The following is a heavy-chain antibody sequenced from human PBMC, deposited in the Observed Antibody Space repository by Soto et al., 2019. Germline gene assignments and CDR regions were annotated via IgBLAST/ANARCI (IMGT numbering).Heavy chain of an antibody. Sequence: EVRLVESGGGLIQPGGSLRLSCAASGFTVSSNYMSWDRQAPGKGLEWVSVIYSGGSTYYADSVKGRFTISRDNSKNTLYLQMNSLRAEDTAVYYCARGAYCSRGSCYDYWGQGTLVTVSS. J-gene: IGHJ4*02. D-gene: IGHD2-15*01. CDR3: ARGAYCSRGSCYDY. CDR1: GFTVSSNY. V-gene: IGHV3-53*01. CDR2: IYSGGST.